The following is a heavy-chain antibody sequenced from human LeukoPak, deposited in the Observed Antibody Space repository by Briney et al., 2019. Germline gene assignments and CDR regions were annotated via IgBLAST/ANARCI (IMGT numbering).Heavy chain of an antibody. CDR1: GGSISSSSYY. CDR2: IYYSGST. D-gene: IGHD6-13*01. V-gene: IGHV4-39*01. CDR3: ARRVAASIDY. Sequence: SETLSLTCTVSGGSISSSSYYWGWIRQPPGKGLEWIGSIYYSGSTYYNPSLKSRVTLSVDTSKNQFSLKLSSVTAADTAVYYCARRVAASIDYWGQGTLVTVSS. J-gene: IGHJ4*02.